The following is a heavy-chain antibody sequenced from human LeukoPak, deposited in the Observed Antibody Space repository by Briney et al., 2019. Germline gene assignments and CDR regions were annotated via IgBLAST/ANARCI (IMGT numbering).Heavy chain of an antibody. V-gene: IGHV3-23*01. CDR3: ATYRQVLLPFES. J-gene: IGHJ4*02. CDR2: ISGSGGST. Sequence: GGSLRLSCAASGFTFSSDAMSWVRQAPGKGLEWVSAISGSGGSTYYADSVRGQFTISRDNSKNTLYLQMNSLRAEDTAIYYCATYRQVLLPFESWGQGTLVTVSS. CDR1: GFTFSSDA. D-gene: IGHD5-18*01.